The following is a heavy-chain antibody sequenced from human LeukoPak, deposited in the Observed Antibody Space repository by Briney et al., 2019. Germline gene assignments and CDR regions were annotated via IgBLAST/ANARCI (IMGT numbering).Heavy chain of an antibody. CDR2: IYPDDSDT. V-gene: IGHV5-51*01. Sequence: GESLKISCKASGYSFTNYWIGWVRQVPGKGLEWMGIIYPDDSDTRYSPSFQGQVTISADKSISTAYLQWSSLKASDTAIYYCARRSGGYSYGEFDYWGQGTLVTVSS. CDR1: GYSFTNYW. CDR3: ARRSGGYSYGEFDY. D-gene: IGHD5-18*01. J-gene: IGHJ4*02.